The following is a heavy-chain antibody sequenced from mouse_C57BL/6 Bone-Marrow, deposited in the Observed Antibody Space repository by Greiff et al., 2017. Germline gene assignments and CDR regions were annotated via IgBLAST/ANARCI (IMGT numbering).Heavy chain of an antibody. CDR1: GFSLSTFGMG. Sequence: QVTLKESGPGILQPSQNLRLTCSFSGFSLSTFGMGVGWIRQPSGKGLAWLAPIWWDDGQYYTPALKSRLPIYKDTSKNQLILKIANVDTADTATDYCARIEYGYHAMDYWGQGTSVTVAS. J-gene: IGHJ4*01. CDR3: ARIEYGYHAMDY. CDR2: IWWDDGQ. D-gene: IGHD2-10*02. V-gene: IGHV8-8*01.